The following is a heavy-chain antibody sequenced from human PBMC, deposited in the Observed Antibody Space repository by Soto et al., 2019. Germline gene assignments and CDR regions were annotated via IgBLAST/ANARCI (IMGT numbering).Heavy chain of an antibody. Sequence: QVQLVESGGGVVQPGRSLRLSCAASGFAFSSYGMHWVRQAPGKGLEWVTVIWSGGSDKYYADSVKGRFTSSRDNSKNTLYLQMNSLRVEDTAVYYCARVYGSGTYPIDYWGQGTLVTVSS. CDR3: ARVYGSGTYPIDY. D-gene: IGHD3-10*01. CDR1: GFAFSSYG. J-gene: IGHJ4*02. V-gene: IGHV3-33*01. CDR2: IWSGGSDK.